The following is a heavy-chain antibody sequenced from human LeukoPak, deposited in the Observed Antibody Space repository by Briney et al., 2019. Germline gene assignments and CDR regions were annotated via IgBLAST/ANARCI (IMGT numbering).Heavy chain of an antibody. Sequence: PSETLSLTCTVSGGSISSYYWSWIRQPAGKGLEWIGRIYTSGSTNYNPSLKSRVTMSVDTSKYQFSLKLSSVTAADTAVYYCARDWGGPATVAFGSGWFNFDYWGQGTLVTVSS. V-gene: IGHV4-4*07. CDR1: GGSISSYY. J-gene: IGHJ4*02. CDR3: ARDWGGPATVAFGSGWFNFDY. D-gene: IGHD6-19*01. CDR2: IYTSGST.